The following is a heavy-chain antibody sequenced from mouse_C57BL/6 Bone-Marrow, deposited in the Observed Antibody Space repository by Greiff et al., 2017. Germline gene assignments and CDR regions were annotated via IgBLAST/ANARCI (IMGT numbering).Heavy chain of an antibody. V-gene: IGHV1-78*01. D-gene: IGHD1-1*01. CDR3: ARLEFDGSSGDWYFDV. Sequence: QVQLQQSDAELVKPGASVKISCKVSGYTFTDHTIHWMKQRPEQGLEWIGYIYPRDGSTKYNEKFKGKATLTADKSSSTAYMELHSLTSEDSAVYFCARLEFDGSSGDWYFDVWGTGTTVTVSS. CDR1: GYTFTDHT. CDR2: IYPRDGST. J-gene: IGHJ1*03.